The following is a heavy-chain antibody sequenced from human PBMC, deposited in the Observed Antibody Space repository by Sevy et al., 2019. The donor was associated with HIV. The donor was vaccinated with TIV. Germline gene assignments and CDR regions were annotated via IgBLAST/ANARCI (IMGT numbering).Heavy chain of an antibody. CDR2: ISYDGSNK. D-gene: IGHD6-13*01. V-gene: IGHV3-30*18. CDR3: AKDRIRSSSWSAYYYYYYMDV. CDR1: GFTFSSYG. J-gene: IGHJ6*03. Sequence: GGSLRLSCAASGFTFSSYGMHWVRQAPGKGLEWVAVISYDGSNKNYADSVKGRFTISRDNSKNTLYLQMNSLGAEDTAVYYCAKDRIRSSSWSAYYYYYYMDVWGKGTTVTVSS.